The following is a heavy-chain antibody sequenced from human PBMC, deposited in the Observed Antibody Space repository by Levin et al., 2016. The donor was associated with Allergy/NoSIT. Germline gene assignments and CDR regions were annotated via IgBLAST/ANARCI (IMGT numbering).Heavy chain of an antibody. CDR2: ISGSGGST. CDR3: AKALVPLLERYCSGGSCYGVFYYYGMDV. V-gene: IGHV3-23*01. Sequence: WIRQPPGKGLEWVSAISGSGGSTYYADSVKGRFTISRDNSKNTLYLQMNSLRAEDTAVYYCAKALVPLLERYCSGGSCYGVFYYYGMDVWGQGTTVTVSS. J-gene: IGHJ6*02. D-gene: IGHD2-15*01.